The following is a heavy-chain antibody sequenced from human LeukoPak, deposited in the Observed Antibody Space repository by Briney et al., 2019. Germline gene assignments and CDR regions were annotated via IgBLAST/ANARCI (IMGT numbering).Heavy chain of an antibody. J-gene: IGHJ6*03. CDR2: IYYSGST. D-gene: IGHD3-10*01. CDR3: ARDLGGSGSYDYYYYYYMDV. CDR1: GGSISSYY. V-gene: IGHV4-59*01. Sequence: SETLSLTCTVSGGSISSYYWSWIRQPPGKGLEWIGYIYYSGSTNYNPSLKSRVTISVDTSKNQFSLKLSSVTAADTAVYYCARDLGGSGSYDYYYYYYMDVWGKGSTVTVSS.